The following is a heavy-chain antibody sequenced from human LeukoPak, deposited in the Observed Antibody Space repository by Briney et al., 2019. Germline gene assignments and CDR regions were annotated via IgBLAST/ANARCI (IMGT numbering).Heavy chain of an antibody. Sequence: SETLSLTCAVYGGSFSGYYWSWIRQPPGKGLERIGEINHSGSTNYNPSLKSRVTISVDTSKNQFSLKLSSVTAADTAVYYCARGRRITMVRGVIPHDYWGQGTLVTVSS. CDR1: GGSFSGYY. CDR2: INHSGST. J-gene: IGHJ4*02. CDR3: ARGRRITMVRGVIPHDY. D-gene: IGHD3-10*01. V-gene: IGHV4-34*01.